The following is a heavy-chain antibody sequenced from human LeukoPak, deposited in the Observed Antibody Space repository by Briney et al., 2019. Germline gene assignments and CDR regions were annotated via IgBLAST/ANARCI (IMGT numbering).Heavy chain of an antibody. V-gene: IGHV4-59*01. D-gene: IGHD2-21*02. CDR3: ARGAGRCGGDCYSSDS. J-gene: IGHJ4*02. CDR2: MYNSGSI. Sequence: SETLSLTCSVSGDSISSNYWSWIRQPPGKGLEWIGYMYNSGSINYNPSLKSRVTISVDTSKNQFSLMLSSVTAADTAVYFCARGAGRCGGDCYSSDSWGQGTLVTVSS. CDR1: GDSISSNY.